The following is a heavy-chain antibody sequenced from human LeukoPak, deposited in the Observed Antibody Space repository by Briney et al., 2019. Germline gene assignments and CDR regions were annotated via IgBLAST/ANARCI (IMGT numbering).Heavy chain of an antibody. CDR1: GFTFSSYA. V-gene: IGHV3-30-3*01. J-gene: IGHJ4*02. CDR2: ISYDGSNK. Sequence: PGGSLRLSCAASGFTFSSYAMHWVRQAPGKGLEWVAVISYDGSNKYYADSVKGRFTISRDNSKNTLYLQMNSLRAEDTAVYYCARENTAMVELAIDYWGQGTLVTVSS. D-gene: IGHD5-18*01. CDR3: ARENTAMVELAIDY.